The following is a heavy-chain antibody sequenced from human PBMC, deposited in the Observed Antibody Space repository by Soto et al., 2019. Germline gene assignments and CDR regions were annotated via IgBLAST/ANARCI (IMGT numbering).Heavy chain of an antibody. CDR2: FDPGDGET. CDR3: ATGRFYFDY. V-gene: IGHV1-24*01. J-gene: IGHJ4*02. Sequence: GASGKVSCKVSGYTLTELSMHWVRQAPGKGLEWMGGFDPGDGETIYAQKFQGRVTVTEDTSTDTAYMELSSLRSEDTAVYYCATGRFYFDYWGQGTLVTVSS. D-gene: IGHD3-3*01. CDR1: GYTLTELS.